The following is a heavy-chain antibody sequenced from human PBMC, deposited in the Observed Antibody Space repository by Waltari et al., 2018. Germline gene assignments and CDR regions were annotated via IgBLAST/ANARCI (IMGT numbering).Heavy chain of an antibody. D-gene: IGHD5-12*01. J-gene: IGHJ4*02. CDR1: GFTFTSIA. Sequence: QMQLVQSGPEVKTPGTSVKVSCKASGFTFTSIAVQWVRQARGQRLEWIGWIVVGSGNTNYAQKFQERVTITRDMSTSTAYMELSSLRSEDTAVYYCAVRRGYSGYEDFDYWGQGTLVTVSS. CDR2: IVVGSGNT. V-gene: IGHV1-58*01. CDR3: AVRRGYSGYEDFDY.